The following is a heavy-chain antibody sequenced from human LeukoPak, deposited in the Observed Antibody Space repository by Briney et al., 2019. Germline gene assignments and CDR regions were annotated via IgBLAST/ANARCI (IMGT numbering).Heavy chain of an antibody. J-gene: IGHJ4*02. CDR2: ISYDGSNK. V-gene: IGHV3-30*04. Sequence: GGSLRLSCAASGFTFSSYAMHWVRQAPGKGLEWVAVISYDGSNKYYADSVKGRFTISRDNSKNTLYLQMNSLRAEDTAVYYCARGGSSWTVDYWGQGTLVTVSS. CDR3: ARGGSSWTVDY. D-gene: IGHD6-13*01. CDR1: GFTFSSYA.